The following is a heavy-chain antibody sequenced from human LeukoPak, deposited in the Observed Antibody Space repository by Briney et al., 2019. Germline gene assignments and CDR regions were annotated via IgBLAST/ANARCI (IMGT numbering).Heavy chain of an antibody. CDR2: ISSTGSYI. CDR1: GFTFSGYS. J-gene: IGHJ3*02. Sequence: PGGSLRLSCAASGFTFSGYSMNWFGQAPGKGLEGFSSISSTGSYIYYADSVKGRFTIFRDNAKKSLFLQINSLRAEDTAVYFCARDRITMIVENAFDIWGQGTMVIVSS. V-gene: IGHV3-21*01. CDR3: ARDRITMIVENAFDI. D-gene: IGHD3-22*01.